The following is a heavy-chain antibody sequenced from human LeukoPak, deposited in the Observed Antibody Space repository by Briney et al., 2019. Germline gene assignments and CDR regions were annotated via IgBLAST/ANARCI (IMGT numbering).Heavy chain of an antibody. CDR1: VGSLSRGGYS. CDR2: IYHSGST. CDR3: ARGMRGDTAMVTPRGFVP. Sequence: PSQTLSLTCAVSVGSLSRGGYSCSWIRQPPGKGLEWNGYIYHSGSTYYNPSLQSRDTISVDRSKNQFSLKLSSVTAADTAVYYCARGMRGDTAMVTPRGFVPWGQGTLVTVSS. V-gene: IGHV4-30-2*01. J-gene: IGHJ5*02. D-gene: IGHD5-18*01.